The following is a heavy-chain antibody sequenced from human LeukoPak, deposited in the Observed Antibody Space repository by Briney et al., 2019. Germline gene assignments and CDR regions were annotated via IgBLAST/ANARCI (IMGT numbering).Heavy chain of an antibody. CDR2: IRYDGSNK. Sequence: GGSLRLSCAASGFTFSSYGMHWGRQAPGKGLEWVAFIRYDGSNKYYADSVKGRSTISRDNSKHTLYLQMNSLRAEETAVYYCAKDSGPFNWNSLDYWGQGTLVTVSS. V-gene: IGHV3-30*02. CDR1: GFTFSSYG. D-gene: IGHD1-1*01. J-gene: IGHJ4*02. CDR3: AKDSGPFNWNSLDY.